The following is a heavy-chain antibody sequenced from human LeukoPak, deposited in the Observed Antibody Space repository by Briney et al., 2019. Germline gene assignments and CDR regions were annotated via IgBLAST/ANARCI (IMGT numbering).Heavy chain of an antibody. CDR3: TTYGTTGGNRFDP. D-gene: IGHD1-1*01. J-gene: IGHJ5*02. CDR2: IDGSGRYT. Sequence: GGSLRLSCAASGFTFSSYAMSWVRQAPGGGLEWVSAIDGSGRYTYYTDSVKGRFTISRDNYKSTLYLQLNSLGIEDTAVYYCTTYGTTGGNRFDPWGQGTLVTVFS. V-gene: IGHV3-23*01. CDR1: GFTFSSYA.